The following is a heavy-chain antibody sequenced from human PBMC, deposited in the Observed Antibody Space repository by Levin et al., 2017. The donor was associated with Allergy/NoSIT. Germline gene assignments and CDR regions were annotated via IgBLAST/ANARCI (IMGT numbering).Heavy chain of an antibody. CDR3: AKDQGFVVVPAAIAAFDS. D-gene: IGHD2-2*02. CDR2: ISGSGGST. J-gene: IGHJ3*02. CDR1: GFTFRSYA. V-gene: IGHV3-23*01. Sequence: LSLTCAASGFTFRSYAMSWVRQAPGKGLEWVSAISGSGGSTYYADSVKGRFTISRDNSKNTLYLQMNSLRAEDTAVYYCAKDQGFVVVPAAIAAFDSWGQGTMVTVSS.